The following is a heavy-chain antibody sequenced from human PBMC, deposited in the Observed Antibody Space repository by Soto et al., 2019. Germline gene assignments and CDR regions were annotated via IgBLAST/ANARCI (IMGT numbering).Heavy chain of an antibody. D-gene: IGHD3-3*01. CDR1: GSTVSSYA. V-gene: IGHV3-23*01. CDR2: ISGSVGRT. J-gene: IGHJ4*02. CDR3: AKGLDFGVVITWDY. Sequence: PGGSLRLSCAASGSTVSSYAMSWVRQAAGKGLEWVSGISGSVGRTYYADSVKGRCTISRDNSKTTLYLQMNSLRAEDTAVYYCAKGLDFGVVITWDYWGQGTLVSVSS.